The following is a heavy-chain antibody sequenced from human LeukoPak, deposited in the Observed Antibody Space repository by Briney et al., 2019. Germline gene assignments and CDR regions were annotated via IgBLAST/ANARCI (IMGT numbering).Heavy chain of an antibody. V-gene: IGHV3-30-3*01. CDR2: ISYDGSNK. D-gene: IGHD3-3*01. CDR1: GFTFSSYA. Sequence: GGSLRLYCAASGFTFSSYAMQWVRQAPGKGLEWVAVISYDGSNKYYADSVKGRFTISRDNSKNTLYLQMNSLRAEDTAVYYCARDLSPSKYDALVYWGQGTLVTVSS. CDR3: ARDLSPSKYDALVY. J-gene: IGHJ4*02.